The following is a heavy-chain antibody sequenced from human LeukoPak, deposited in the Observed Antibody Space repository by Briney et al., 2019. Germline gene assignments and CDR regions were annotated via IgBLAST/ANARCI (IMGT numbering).Heavy chain of an antibody. CDR1: GGSFSGYY. J-gene: IGHJ4*02. CDR2: INHSGSP. CDR3: ARALGSGIVVVPAAPIPYYFDY. V-gene: IGHV4-34*01. Sequence: PSETLSLTCAVYGGSFSGYYWSWIRQPPGKGLEWIGEINHSGSPNYNPSLKSRVTISVDTSKNQFSLKLSSVTAADTAVYYCARALGSGIVVVPAAPIPYYFDYWGQGTLVTVSS. D-gene: IGHD2-2*01.